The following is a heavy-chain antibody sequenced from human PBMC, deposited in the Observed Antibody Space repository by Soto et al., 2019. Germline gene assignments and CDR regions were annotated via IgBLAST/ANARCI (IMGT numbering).Heavy chain of an antibody. J-gene: IGHJ4*02. CDR3: ARGSSSGYCFDY. Sequence: EVQLVESGGGLVKPGGSLRLSCAASGFTFSSYSMNWVRQAPGKGLEWVSSISSSSSYIYYADSVKGRFTISRDNAKNSLYPQMNSLRAEDTAVYYCARGSSSGYCFDYWGQGTLVTVSS. V-gene: IGHV3-21*01. D-gene: IGHD3-22*01. CDR2: ISSSSSYI. CDR1: GFTFSSYS.